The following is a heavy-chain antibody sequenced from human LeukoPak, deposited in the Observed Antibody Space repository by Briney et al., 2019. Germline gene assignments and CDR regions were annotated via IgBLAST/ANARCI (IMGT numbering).Heavy chain of an antibody. CDR2: IDYSGSS. V-gene: IGHV4-59*08. CDR1: LGSLSSYS. Sequence: SETLSLTCSLSLGSLSSYSWTWIPQPPAKGLEWVGFIDYSGSSNYNPSLKSRVTIALDTSKNQFSLKLSLVTAADTAVCDCARHRGFFRAVTDNLFDPWGQGTLVTVSS. D-gene: IGHD3-3*01. J-gene: IGHJ5*02. CDR3: ARHRGFFRAVTDNLFDP.